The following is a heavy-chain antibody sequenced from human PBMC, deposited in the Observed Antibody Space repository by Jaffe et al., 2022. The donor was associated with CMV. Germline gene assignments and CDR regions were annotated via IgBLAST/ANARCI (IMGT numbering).Heavy chain of an antibody. CDR2: IHTIGST. D-gene: IGHD3-3*01. J-gene: IGHJ3*02. CDR1: GGSISSFF. Sequence: QVQLQESGPGLVKPSETLSLTCTVSGGSISSFFWSWIRQPAGKGLEWIGRIHTIGSTNYNPSLKSRVTMSVDTSRKQFSLSLSSVTAADTAVYYCAREPNYDFWTGYYTSDVFDIWGRGTMVTVSS. V-gene: IGHV4-4*07. CDR3: AREPNYDFWTGYYTSDVFDI.